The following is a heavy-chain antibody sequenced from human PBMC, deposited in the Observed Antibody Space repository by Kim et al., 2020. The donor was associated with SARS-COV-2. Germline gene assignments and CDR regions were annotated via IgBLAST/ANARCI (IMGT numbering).Heavy chain of an antibody. V-gene: IGHV3-30*04. CDR3: AREDGYSSSYRSLWY. J-gene: IGHJ4*02. CDR2: ISYDGSNK. D-gene: IGHD6-6*01. CDR1: GFTFSSYA. Sequence: GGSLRLSCAASGFTFSSYAMHWVRQAPGKGLEWVAVISYDGSNKYYADSVKGRFTISRDNSKNTLYLQMNSLRAEDTAVYYCAREDGYSSSYRSLWYWGQGTLVTVSS.